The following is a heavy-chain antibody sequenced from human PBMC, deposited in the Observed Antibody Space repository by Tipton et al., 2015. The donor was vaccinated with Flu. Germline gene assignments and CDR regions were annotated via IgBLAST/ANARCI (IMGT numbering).Heavy chain of an antibody. D-gene: IGHD3-22*01. CDR1: GGSIRSNNYN. V-gene: IGHV4-39*07. J-gene: IGHJ4*02. CDR2: VNYGGGT. Sequence: TLSLTCNVSGGSIRSNNYNWGWLRQPPGKGLEWIGSVNYGGGTSYNPSLESRLTISLDTPKNHFSLRPSSVTAADTAVYYCATRRDYYDSSEFDYWGQGALVTVSS. CDR3: ATRRDYYDSSEFDY.